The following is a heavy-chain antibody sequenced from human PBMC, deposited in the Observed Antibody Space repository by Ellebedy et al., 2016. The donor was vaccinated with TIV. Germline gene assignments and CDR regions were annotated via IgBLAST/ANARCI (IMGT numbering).Heavy chain of an antibody. CDR3: ARVRQSLHGYGMDV. J-gene: IGHJ6*02. CDR1: GFTFSSYN. V-gene: IGHV3-48*01. CDR2: ISSSSSTI. D-gene: IGHD6-19*01. Sequence: GESLKISCAASGFTFSSYNMNWVRQAPGKGLEWVSYISSSSSTIYSADSVKGRFTISSDNAKNSLYLQMNSLRAEDKAVYYCARVRQSLHGYGMDVWGQGTTVTVSS.